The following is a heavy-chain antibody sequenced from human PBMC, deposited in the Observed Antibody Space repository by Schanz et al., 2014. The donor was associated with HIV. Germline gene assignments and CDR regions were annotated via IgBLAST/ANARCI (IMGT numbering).Heavy chain of an antibody. CDR1: GGHFASFG. V-gene: IGHV1-69*06. Sequence: QVLLVQSGAEVKKPGSSVKVSCKASGGHFASFGVSWVRQAPGQRLEWMGGIIPVFGTPNYAQKFQGRVTITADKSTSAAYMELSTLRSEDTAVYYCARDMPRDGSYFRAFDIWGQGTMVTVSS. CDR3: ARDMPRDGSYFRAFDI. CDR2: IIPVFGTP. J-gene: IGHJ3*02. D-gene: IGHD1-26*01.